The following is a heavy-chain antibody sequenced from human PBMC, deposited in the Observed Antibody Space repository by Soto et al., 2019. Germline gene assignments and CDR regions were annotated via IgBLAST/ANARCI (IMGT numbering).Heavy chain of an antibody. J-gene: IGHJ4*02. CDR2: IGTAGDT. Sequence: EVQLVESGGGLVQPGGSLRLSCAASGCTLSSYDMHWVRQATGKGLEWVSAIGTAGDTYYPGSVKGRFTISRENAKNSLYLQMNSLRAGDTAVYYCARESSYGDYDYWGQGTLVTVSS. D-gene: IGHD4-17*01. CDR3: ARESSYGDYDY. V-gene: IGHV3-13*01. CDR1: GCTLSSYD.